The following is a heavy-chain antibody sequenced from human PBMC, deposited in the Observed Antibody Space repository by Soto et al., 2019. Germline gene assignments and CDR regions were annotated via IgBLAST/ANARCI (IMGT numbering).Heavy chain of an antibody. CDR3: VREAGYFDS. CDR2: IRTNTYGGTA. CDR1: AFTFGDYV. V-gene: IGHV3-49*04. D-gene: IGHD6-13*01. Sequence: EVQLVESGGGLVQPGRSLRLSCKGSAFTFGDYVMSWVRQAPGEGLEWVGFIRTNTYGGTAQYAASVKGRFTISRDDSESMAYLQMNSLKTEDTAVYYCVREAGYFDSWGQGALVTVSS. J-gene: IGHJ4*02.